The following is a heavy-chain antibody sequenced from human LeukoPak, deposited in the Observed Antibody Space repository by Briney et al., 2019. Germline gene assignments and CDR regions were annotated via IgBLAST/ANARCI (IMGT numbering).Heavy chain of an antibody. CDR2: ISGSGGST. CDR3: ARSRYYDSSGYVPYYYYYYMDV. V-gene: IGHV3-23*01. CDR1: GFTFSNYA. Sequence: GGSLRLSCAASGFTFSNYAMNWVRQAPGKWLEGFSGISGSGGSTYYADSVKGRFTISRDNSKNTLYLQMNSLRAEDTAVYYCARSRYYDSSGYVPYYYYYYMDVWGKGTTVTISS. J-gene: IGHJ6*03. D-gene: IGHD3-22*01.